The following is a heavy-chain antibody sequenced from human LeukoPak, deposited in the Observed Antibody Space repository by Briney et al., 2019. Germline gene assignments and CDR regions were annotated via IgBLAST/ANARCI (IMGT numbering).Heavy chain of an antibody. CDR2: ISNSVSTT. D-gene: IGHD5-18*01. J-gene: IGHJ4*02. Sequence: TGGSLRLLYLVSWLTFKIQSMNWARQAPGKGLEWVSYISNSVSTTYYAESVKGRFTISIANAKNSLYLPMSEPRVEDTAVYYCARDGGYSYEIDYWGQGTLVTVSS. V-gene: IGHV3-48*01. CDR3: ARDGGYSYEIDY. CDR1: WLTFKIQS.